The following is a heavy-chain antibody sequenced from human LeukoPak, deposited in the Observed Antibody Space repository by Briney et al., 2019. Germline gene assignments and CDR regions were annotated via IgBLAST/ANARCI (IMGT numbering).Heavy chain of an antibody. D-gene: IGHD3-10*02. CDR1: GFTFSSYA. J-gene: IGHJ6*04. CDR2: ISSSSSYI. CDR3: AELGITMIGGV. V-gene: IGHV3-21*01. Sequence: GGSLRLSCAASGFTFSSYAMHWVRQAPGKGLEWVSSISSSSSYIYYADSVKGRFTISRDNAKNPLYLQMNSLRAEDTAVYYCAELGITMIGGVWGKGTTVTISS.